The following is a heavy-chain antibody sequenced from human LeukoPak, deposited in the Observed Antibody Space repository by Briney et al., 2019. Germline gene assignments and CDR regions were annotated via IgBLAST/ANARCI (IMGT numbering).Heavy chain of an antibody. J-gene: IGHJ6*02. V-gene: IGHV3-23*01. CDR1: GFTFRNYA. Sequence: GGSLRLSCVASGFTFRNYAMNWVRQAPGKGLDWVSGISASGSSTYHADSVKGRFTISRDNSKNTLYLQMNSLRAEDTAVYYCARDPRGAYYYYGMDVWGQGTMVTVSS. CDR3: ARDPRGAYYYYGMDV. CDR2: ISASGSST.